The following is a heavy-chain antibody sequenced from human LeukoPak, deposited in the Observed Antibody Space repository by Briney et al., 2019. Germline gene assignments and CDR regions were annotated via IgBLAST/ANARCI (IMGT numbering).Heavy chain of an antibody. Sequence: ASVKVSCKVSGYTLTELSMHWVRQAPGKGLEWMGGFDPEDGETIYAQKFQGRVTMTEDTSTDTAYMELSSLRSEDTAVYYCATIEVPGYCSGGSCYSSLYYFDYCGQGTLVTVSS. CDR3: ATIEVPGYCSGGSCYSSLYYFDY. CDR1: GYTLTELS. V-gene: IGHV1-24*01. D-gene: IGHD2-15*01. J-gene: IGHJ4*02. CDR2: FDPEDGET.